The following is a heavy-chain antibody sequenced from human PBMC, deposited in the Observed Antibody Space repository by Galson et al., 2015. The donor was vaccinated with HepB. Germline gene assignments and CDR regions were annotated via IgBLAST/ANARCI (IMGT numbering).Heavy chain of an antibody. J-gene: IGHJ4*02. V-gene: IGHV3-21*01. CDR3: ARGMIRQGVEMATISPYFDY. CDR2: ISSSSSYI. CDR1: GFTFSSYS. Sequence: SLRLSCAASGFTFSSYSMNWVRQAPGKGLEWVSSISSSSSYIYYADSVKGRFTISRDNAKNSLYLQMNSLRAEDTAVYYRARGMIRQGVEMATISPYFDYWGQGTLVTVSS. D-gene: IGHD5-24*01.